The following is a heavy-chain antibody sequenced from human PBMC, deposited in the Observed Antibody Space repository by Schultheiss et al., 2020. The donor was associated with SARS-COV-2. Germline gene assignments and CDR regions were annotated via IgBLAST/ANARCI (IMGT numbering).Heavy chain of an antibody. CDR2: IKQDGSEK. J-gene: IGHJ6*03. CDR3: ARDARGYSYGYYYYYYMDV. V-gene: IGHV3-7*03. D-gene: IGHD5-18*01. Sequence: GVLKISCAASGFTFSSYWMSWVRQAPGKGLEWVANIKQDGSEKYYVDSVKGRFTISRDNAKNSLYLQMNSLRAEDTAVYYCARDARGYSYGYYYYYYMDVWGKGTTVTVSS. CDR1: GFTFSSYW.